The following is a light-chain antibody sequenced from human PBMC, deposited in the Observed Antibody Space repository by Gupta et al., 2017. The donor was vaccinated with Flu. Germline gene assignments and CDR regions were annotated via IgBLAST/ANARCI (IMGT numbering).Light chain of an antibody. CDR3: QSFYSSDLTWV. V-gene: IGLV6-57*01. CDR2: DVN. J-gene: IGLJ3*02. CDR1: GSIDVSF. Sequence: GSIDVSFVKWVQQRPSSSPTTGIFDVNQRPSVVPERFSASIDSSSNSASLTISGLKREDEADYYCQSFYSSDLTWVFGGGTKVTVL.